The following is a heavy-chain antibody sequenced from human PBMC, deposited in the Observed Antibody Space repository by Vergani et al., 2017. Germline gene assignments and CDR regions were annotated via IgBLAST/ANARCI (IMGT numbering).Heavy chain of an antibody. D-gene: IGHD3-22*01. CDR2: IDPGDSDT. Sequence: EVQLVQSGAEVKKPGESLKISCKGSGYSFTSYWIGWVRQMPGKGLEWMGIIDPGDSDTRYSPSFQGQVTISADKSISTAYLQWSSLKASDTAMYYCARLGGYYYDSSGYAHFDDWGQGTLVTVSS. CDR1: GYSFTSYW. V-gene: IGHV5-51*03. J-gene: IGHJ4*02. CDR3: ARLGGYYYDSSGYAHFDD.